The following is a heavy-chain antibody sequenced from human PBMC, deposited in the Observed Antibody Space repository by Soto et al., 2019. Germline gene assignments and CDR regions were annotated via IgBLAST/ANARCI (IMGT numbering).Heavy chain of an antibody. CDR3: MRGGFTETTAVY. CDR1: GFTFSDSA. Sequence: GGSLRLSWSISGFTFSDSAIYWVRQAPGRGLEYVSAIGIYGAPTYYADSVKGRFTISRDQSKNTFLQMSSLRPEDTAVYFCMRGGFTETTAVYWGHGILVTV. V-gene: IGHV3-64D*06. CDR2: IGIYGAPT. J-gene: IGHJ4*01. D-gene: IGHD6-25*01.